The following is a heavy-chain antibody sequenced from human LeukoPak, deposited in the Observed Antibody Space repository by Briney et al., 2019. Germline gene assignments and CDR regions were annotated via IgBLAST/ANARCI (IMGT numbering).Heavy chain of an antibody. CDR2: INHSGST. V-gene: IGHV4-34*01. CDR3: ARDAAIYNDY. J-gene: IGHJ4*02. CDR1: GGSISSYH. D-gene: IGHD3-10*01. Sequence: SETLSLTCSVSGGSISSYHWSWLRQPPGKGLEWIGEINHSGSTNYNPSLKSRVTISVDTSKNQFSLKLSSVTAADTAVYYCARDAAIYNDYWGQGTLVTVSS.